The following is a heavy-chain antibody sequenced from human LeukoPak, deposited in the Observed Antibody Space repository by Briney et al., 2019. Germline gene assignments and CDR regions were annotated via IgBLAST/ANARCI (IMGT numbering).Heavy chain of an antibody. J-gene: IGHJ3*02. D-gene: IGHD6-19*01. CDR1: GYSFTSYW. CDR3: ARRMGAVAGSLSFRDAFDI. Sequence: AGESLKISCKGSGYSFTSYWIGWVRQMAGKGLEWMGIIYPGDSDTRYSPSFQGQVTISADKSISTAYLQWSSLKASDTAMYYCARRMGAVAGSLSFRDAFDIWGQGTMVTVSS. CDR2: IYPGDSDT. V-gene: IGHV5-51*01.